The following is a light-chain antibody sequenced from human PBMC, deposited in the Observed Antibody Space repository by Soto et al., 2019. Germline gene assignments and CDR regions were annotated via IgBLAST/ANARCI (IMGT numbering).Light chain of an antibody. CDR2: GNN. CDR1: SSNIGAGYD. CDR3: QSYDSSLSGVV. J-gene: IGLJ2*01. V-gene: IGLV1-40*01. Sequence: QAVVTQPPSVSGAPGQRVTISCTGSSSNIGAGYDVHWYQQLPGTAPKLLISGNNNRPSGVPDRFSGSKSGTSASLAITGLQAEDEADYYCQSYDSSLSGVVFGGGTQLTVL.